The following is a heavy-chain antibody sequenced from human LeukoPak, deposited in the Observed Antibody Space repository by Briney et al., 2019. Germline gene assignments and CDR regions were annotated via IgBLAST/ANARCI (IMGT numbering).Heavy chain of an antibody. Sequence: SETLSLTCTVSGGSISSSSYFWAWIRQPAGKGLEWIGSIYYSGSTFYNPSLKSRVTISVDTSKNQFSLKLRSVTAADTAVYYCARQPTYYYGSGRNNWFDPWGQGTLVTVSS. J-gene: IGHJ5*02. CDR3: ARQPTYYYGSGRNNWFDP. CDR2: IYYSGST. CDR1: GGSISSSSYF. D-gene: IGHD3-10*01. V-gene: IGHV4-39*01.